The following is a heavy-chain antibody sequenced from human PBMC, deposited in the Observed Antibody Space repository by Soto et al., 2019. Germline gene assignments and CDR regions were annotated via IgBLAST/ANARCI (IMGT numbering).Heavy chain of an antibody. CDR2: IYYSGST. Sequence: SETLSLTCTVSGGSIISGDYYWIWIRQPPGKGLEWIGYIYYSGSTYYNPSLKSRVTISVDTSKNQFSLKLSSVTAADTAVYYCASGGGYYDFWSGYRPYGMDVWGQGTTVTVSS. J-gene: IGHJ6*02. D-gene: IGHD3-3*01. CDR1: GGSIISGDYY. V-gene: IGHV4-30-4*01. CDR3: ASGGGYYDFWSGYRPYGMDV.